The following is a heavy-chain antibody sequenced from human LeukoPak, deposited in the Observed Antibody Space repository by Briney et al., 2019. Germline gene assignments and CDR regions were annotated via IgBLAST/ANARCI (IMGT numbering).Heavy chain of an antibody. J-gene: IGHJ4*02. CDR3: ARCSTNGGYFDY. D-gene: IGHD2-2*01. CDR1: GGSISSSSYY. Sequence: ASETLSLTCTVSGGSISSSSYYWGWIRQPPGKGLEWIGSIYYSGSTYYNPSLKSRVTISVDTSKNQFSLKLSSVTAADTAVYYCARCSTNGGYFDYRGQGTLVTVFS. CDR2: IYYSGST. V-gene: IGHV4-39*07.